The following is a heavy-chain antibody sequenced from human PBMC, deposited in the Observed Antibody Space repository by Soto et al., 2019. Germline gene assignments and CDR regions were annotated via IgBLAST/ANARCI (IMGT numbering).Heavy chain of an antibody. CDR2: IYYSGST. CDR1: GGSISTYC. V-gene: IGHV4-59*01. D-gene: IGHD4-17*01. CDR3: ARDKDPPYGDYAHYYYYGMDV. Sequence: SETLSLTCTVSGGSISTYCWSWIRQPPGKGLEWIGYIYYSGSTNYNPSLKSRVTISIDTSKNQFSLKVRSVTAADTAVYYCARDKDPPYGDYAHYYYYGMDVWGQGTTVTVSS. J-gene: IGHJ6*02.